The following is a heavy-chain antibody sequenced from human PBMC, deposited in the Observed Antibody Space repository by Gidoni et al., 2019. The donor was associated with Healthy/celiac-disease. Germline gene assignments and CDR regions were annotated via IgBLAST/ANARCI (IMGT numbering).Heavy chain of an antibody. Sequence: QVQLQESGPGLVKPSQTLSLTCTVSGGSISSGSYYWSWIRQPAGKGLEWIGRIYTSGSTNYNPSLKSRVTISVDTSKNQFSLKLSSVTAADTAVYYCAREVSGSYSRYYYYYGMDVWGQGTTVTVSS. CDR2: IYTSGST. D-gene: IGHD1-26*01. V-gene: IGHV4-61*02. CDR3: AREVSGSYSRYYYYYGMDV. CDR1: GGSISSGSYY. J-gene: IGHJ6*02.